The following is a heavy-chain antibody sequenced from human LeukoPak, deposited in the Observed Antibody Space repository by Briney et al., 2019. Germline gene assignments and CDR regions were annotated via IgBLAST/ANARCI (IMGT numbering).Heavy chain of an antibody. CDR1: GFTFNTYG. Sequence: PGGSLRLSCVASGFTFNTYGMSWVRQPPGKGLEWLSDISGSGTTTYYADSVKGRFTISRDNSKNTLYLQMNSLRAEDTAVYYCAKNYRRESSAPRSNWFDPWGQGTLVTVSS. V-gene: IGHV3-23*01. CDR2: ISGSGTTT. J-gene: IGHJ5*02. CDR3: AKNYRRESSAPRSNWFDP. D-gene: IGHD3-16*02.